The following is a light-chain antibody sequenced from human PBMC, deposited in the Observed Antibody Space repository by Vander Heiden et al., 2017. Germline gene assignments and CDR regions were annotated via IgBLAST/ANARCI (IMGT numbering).Light chain of an antibody. CDR3: QQYDNLPLT. J-gene: IGKJ4*01. CDR1: QNISNY. CDR2: DAF. Sequence: EIQMTQSPSSLSASVGDRVTITCQASQNISNYLNWFQQKPGKAPKLLINDAFTLETGVPSRFSGSGSGTDFTFTISSLQPEDIATYYCQQYDNLPLTFGGGTKVEIK. V-gene: IGKV1-33*01.